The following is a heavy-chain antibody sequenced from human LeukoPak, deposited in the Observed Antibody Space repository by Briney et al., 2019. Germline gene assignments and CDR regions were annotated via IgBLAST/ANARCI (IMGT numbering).Heavy chain of an antibody. CDR3: ARGYGDNSGAFDI. Sequence: SETLSLTCTVSGGSISSSSYYWGWIRQPPGKGLEWIGTISDSGNTYYNPSLRSRVTISLDRSKNQFSLKLSSVTAADTAVYFCARGYGDNSGAFDIWGQGTLVTVSS. J-gene: IGHJ3*02. V-gene: IGHV4-39*07. CDR2: ISDSGNT. D-gene: IGHD4-23*01. CDR1: GGSISSSSYY.